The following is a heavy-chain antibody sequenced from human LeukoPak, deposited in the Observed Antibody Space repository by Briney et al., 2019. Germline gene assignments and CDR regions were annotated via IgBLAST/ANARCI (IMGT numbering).Heavy chain of an antibody. Sequence: SQTLSLTCTVSGGSISSGSYYWSWIRQPAGKGLEWIGRIYTRGSTNYNPSLKSRVTISVTTSNNQFALKLSSVTAADTAVYYCARDPPQTTVVAGDAFDIWGQGKMVTVSS. CDR1: GGSISSGSYY. J-gene: IGHJ3*02. D-gene: IGHD4-23*01. V-gene: IGHV4-61*02. CDR2: IYTRGST. CDR3: ARDPPQTTVVAGDAFDI.